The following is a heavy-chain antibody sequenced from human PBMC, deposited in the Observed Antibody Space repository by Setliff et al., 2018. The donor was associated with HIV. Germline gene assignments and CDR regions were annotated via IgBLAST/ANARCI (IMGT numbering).Heavy chain of an antibody. CDR3: ARTLRDIAVAYYFDY. CDR1: GGSISCGKFY. J-gene: IGHJ4*02. CDR2: IHTSGST. Sequence: NPSETLSLTCTVSGGSISCGKFYWTWIRQPAGKGLEWIGHIHTSGSTDYNPSLKSRVDISMDTSKNQFSLKLTSVTATDTGVYYCARTLRDIAVAYYFDYWGQGTRVTVSS. D-gene: IGHD6-19*01. V-gene: IGHV4-61*09.